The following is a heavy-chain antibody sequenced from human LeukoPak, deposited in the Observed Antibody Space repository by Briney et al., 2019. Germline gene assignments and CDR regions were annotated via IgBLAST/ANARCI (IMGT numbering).Heavy chain of an antibody. Sequence: SETLSLTCTVSGGSISSSSYYWGWIRQPPGKGLEWIGSIYYSGSTYYNPSLKSRVNISVDTSKNQFSLKLSSVTAADTALYYCASLYCSSTSCYLFHWGQGTLVTVSS. CDR2: IYYSGST. D-gene: IGHD2-2*01. CDR1: GGSISSSSYY. V-gene: IGHV4-39*07. CDR3: ASLYCSSTSCYLFH. J-gene: IGHJ4*02.